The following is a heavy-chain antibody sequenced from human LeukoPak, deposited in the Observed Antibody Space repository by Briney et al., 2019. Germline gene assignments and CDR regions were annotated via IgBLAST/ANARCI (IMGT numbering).Heavy chain of an antibody. CDR3: ARDKSIPNLDAFDI. Sequence: GGSLRLSCTASGFIFRSYWMTWVRQTPGKGLEWVANIKYAGSEKNYLDSVRGRFTISRDDARNSLYLKMNSLRVEDTAVYYCARDKSIPNLDAFDIWGQGTMVTVSS. V-gene: IGHV3-7*05. J-gene: IGHJ3*02. CDR1: GFIFRSYW. CDR2: IKYAGSEK. D-gene: IGHD1-14*01.